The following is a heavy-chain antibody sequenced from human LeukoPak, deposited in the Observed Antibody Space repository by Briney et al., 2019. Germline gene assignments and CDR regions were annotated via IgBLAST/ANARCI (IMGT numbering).Heavy chain of an antibody. CDR2: IYYSGST. J-gene: IGHJ4*02. Sequence: SETLSLTCTVSGGSISSSSYYWGWIRQPPGKGLEWIGSIYYSGSTYYNPSLKSRVTISVDTSKNQFSLKLSSVTAADTAVYYCARLRAGATWEFDYWGQGTLVTVSS. CDR1: GGSISSSSYY. D-gene: IGHD1-26*01. CDR3: ARLRAGATWEFDY. V-gene: IGHV4-39*07.